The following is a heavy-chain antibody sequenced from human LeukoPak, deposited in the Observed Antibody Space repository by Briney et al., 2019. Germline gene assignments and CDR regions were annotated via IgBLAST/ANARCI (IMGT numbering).Heavy chain of an antibody. Sequence: VGSLRLSCAASGFSFNTYWMGWVRDAPGKGLEWGANINEHGAKTFYVDSLKVGLTYYRDNPKSSFYLQMNRLRARTPAIYFCVSVAGYLNYWGQGSLVAVSS. CDR2: INEHGAKT. CDR3: VSVAGYLNY. J-gene: IGHJ4*02. V-gene: IGHV3-7*01. D-gene: IGHD6-19*01. CDR1: GFSFNTYW.